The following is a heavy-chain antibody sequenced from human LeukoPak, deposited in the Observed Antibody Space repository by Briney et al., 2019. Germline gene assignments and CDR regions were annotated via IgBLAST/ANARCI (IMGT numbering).Heavy chain of an antibody. CDR1: GGSISSYY. CDR2: IYYSGST. CDR3: AREARGSDAFDI. Sequence: SETLSLTCTVSGGSISSYYWSWIRQPPGKGLEWIGYIYYSGSTYYNPSLKSRVTISVDTSKNQFSLKLSSVTAADTAVYYCAREARGSDAFDIWGQGTMVTVSS. J-gene: IGHJ3*02. V-gene: IGHV4-59*01. D-gene: IGHD3-10*01.